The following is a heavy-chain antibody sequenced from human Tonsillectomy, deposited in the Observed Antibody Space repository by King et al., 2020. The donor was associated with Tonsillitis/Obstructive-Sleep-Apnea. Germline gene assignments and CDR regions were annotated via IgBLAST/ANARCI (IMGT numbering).Heavy chain of an antibody. CDR1: GFTFSSYS. D-gene: IGHD3-3*01. J-gene: IGHJ4*02. Sequence: VQLVESGGGLVKPGGSLRLSCAASGFTFSSYSMNWVRQAPGKGLEWVSSISSSSSYIYYADSVKGRFTISRDNAKNSLYLQMNSLRAEDTAVYYCGSSGQLWFDYDFWSGYSWYFDYWGQGTLVTVSS. CDR2: ISSSSSYI. V-gene: IGHV3-21*01. CDR3: GSSGQLWFDYDFWSGYSWYFDY.